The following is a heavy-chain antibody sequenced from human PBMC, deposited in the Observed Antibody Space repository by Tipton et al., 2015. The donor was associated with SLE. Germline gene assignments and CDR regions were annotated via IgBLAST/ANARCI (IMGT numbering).Heavy chain of an antibody. V-gene: IGHV3-30*02. D-gene: IGHD4-17*01. CDR2: IRYDGSNK. CDR1: RFTFSSYG. Sequence: GSLRLSCATSRFTFSSYGMHWVRQAPGKGLEWLAFIRYDGSNKYYADSVKGRLTISRDNSKNTLYVQMNSLRPEDTAVYYCAKDGNPYYADKTYFDCWGQGTLVTVSS. CDR3: AKDGNPYYADKTYFDC. J-gene: IGHJ4*02.